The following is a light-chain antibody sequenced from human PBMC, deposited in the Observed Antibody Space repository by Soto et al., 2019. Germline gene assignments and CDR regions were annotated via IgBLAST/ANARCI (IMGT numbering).Light chain of an antibody. Sequence: EIVLTQSPGTLSLSPGERATLSCRASQSVSSTYLAWYQQKPGQAPRLLIYGASSGATGIPDRFSGSGSGTYFNHIIRRVEPDDFIVYYCQLYGRSRQYTFGQATKLEIK. CDR2: GAS. J-gene: IGKJ2*01. CDR3: QLYGRSRQYT. CDR1: QSVSSTY. V-gene: IGKV3-20*01.